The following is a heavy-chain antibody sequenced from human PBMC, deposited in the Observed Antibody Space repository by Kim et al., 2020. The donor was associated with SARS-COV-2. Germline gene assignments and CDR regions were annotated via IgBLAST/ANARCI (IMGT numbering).Heavy chain of an antibody. Sequence: SETLSLTCTVSGGSISSTSRYWGWIRQPPGKGLEWIGHISYSGSTYYNPSLKSRVTISVDTSKNQFSLRLTSVSAADTAVYYCARGLTSREGWGNVFDP. D-gene: IGHD3-16*01. CDR3: ARGLTSREGWGNVFDP. V-gene: IGHV4-39*01. CDR1: GGSISSTSRY. J-gene: IGHJ5*02. CDR2: ISYSGST.